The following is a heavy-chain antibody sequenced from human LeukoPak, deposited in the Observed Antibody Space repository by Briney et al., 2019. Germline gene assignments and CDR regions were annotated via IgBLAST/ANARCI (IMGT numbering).Heavy chain of an antibody. CDR1: GGSISSDNW. CDR2: IYHSGST. J-gene: IGHJ3*02. CDR3: ARYVVVPAADDVFDI. V-gene: IGHV4-4*02. D-gene: IGHD2-2*01. Sequence: PSETLSLTCAVSGGSISSDNWWSWVRQPPGKGLEWIGEIYHSGSTNYNPSLKSRVTISVDTSKNQFSLKLSSVTAADTAVYYCARYVVVPAADDVFDIWGQGTMVTVSS.